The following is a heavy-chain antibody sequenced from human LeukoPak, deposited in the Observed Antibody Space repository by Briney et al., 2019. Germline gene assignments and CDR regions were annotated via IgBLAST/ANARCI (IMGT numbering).Heavy chain of an antibody. D-gene: IGHD3-22*01. Sequence: GGSLRLSCAASGLTFSSYNMNWVRQAPGKGLEWVSFISSSSNYIYYTDSVKGRFTISRDNAKNSLFLQMNSLRAGDTAVYYCARDPLSGRKSYDSSGYYSDYWGQGTLVTVSS. CDR3: ARDPLSGRKSYDSSGYYSDY. J-gene: IGHJ4*02. CDR1: GLTFSSYN. CDR2: ISSSSNYI. V-gene: IGHV3-21*01.